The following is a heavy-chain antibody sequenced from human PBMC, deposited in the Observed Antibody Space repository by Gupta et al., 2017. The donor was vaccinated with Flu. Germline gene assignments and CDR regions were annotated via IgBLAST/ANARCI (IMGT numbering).Heavy chain of an antibody. Sequence: RQAPGKGLEGVANINQNGVGTNYVDSVKGRFTISRDNARYSLYLQMNGLRAEDTAVYYCAKYGESSSSGRFDSWGQGTRVTVSA. V-gene: IGHV3-7*01. D-gene: IGHD6-6*01. CDR3: AKYGESSSSGRFDS. CDR2: INQNGVGT. J-gene: IGHJ4*02.